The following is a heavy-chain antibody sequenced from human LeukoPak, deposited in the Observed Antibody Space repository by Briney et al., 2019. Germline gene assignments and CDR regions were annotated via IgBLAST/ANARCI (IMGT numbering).Heavy chain of an antibody. CDR3: AGYYSSVLDY. CDR1: GGSISSYY. D-gene: IGHD3-22*01. CDR2: INYSGST. V-gene: IGHV4-59*08. J-gene: IGHJ4*02. Sequence: ETLSLTCTVSGGSISSYYWSWIRQPPGKGLEWIGYINYSGSTSYNPSLKKRVTTSVDTSTNQLSLRLSSVTTADTAAFYCAGYYSSVLDYWGEGNLDTVS.